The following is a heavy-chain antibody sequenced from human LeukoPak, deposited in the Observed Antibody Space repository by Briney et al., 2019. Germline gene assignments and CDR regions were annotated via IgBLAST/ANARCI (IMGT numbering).Heavy chain of an antibody. CDR1: GFTFSSYA. V-gene: IGHV3-23*01. CDR2: ISGSVGST. Sequence: GGSLRLSCAASGFTFSSYAMSWVRQAPRKGLEWVSAISGSVGSTYYADSVKSRFTISRDNSKNTLYLQMNSLRAENTAVYYCAKVSGGGSPVGYFQHWGQGTLVTVSS. J-gene: IGHJ1*01. CDR3: AKVSGGGSPVGYFQH. D-gene: IGHD2-15*01.